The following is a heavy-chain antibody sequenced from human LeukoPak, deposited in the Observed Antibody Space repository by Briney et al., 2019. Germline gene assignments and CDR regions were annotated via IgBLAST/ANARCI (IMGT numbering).Heavy chain of an antibody. Sequence: SETLSLTCTVSGGSVSSGSYYWSWIRQPPGEGLEWIGYIYYSGSTNYNPSLKSRVTISVDTSKNQFSLKLSSVTAANTAVYYCARDLRAAGWDAFDIWGQGTMVTVSS. CDR2: IYYSGST. CDR1: GGSVSSGSYY. V-gene: IGHV4-61*01. J-gene: IGHJ3*02. CDR3: ARDLRAAGWDAFDI. D-gene: IGHD6-13*01.